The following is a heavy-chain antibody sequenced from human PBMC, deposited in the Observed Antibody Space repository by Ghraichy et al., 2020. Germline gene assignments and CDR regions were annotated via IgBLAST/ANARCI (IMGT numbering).Heavy chain of an antibody. CDR3: AGSFAVITYFAL. CDR2: MHHSGST. Sequence: SETLSLTCTVSGGSIRSSNYYWGWIRQAPGKGLEWIGSMHHSGSTYYSPSLGSRVTMSADRSTNQFSLNLSSVTAADTAVYYCAGSFAVITYFALWGRGTLVTVAS. V-gene: IGHV4-39*01. J-gene: IGHJ2*01. CDR1: GGSIRSSNYY. D-gene: IGHD4-23*01.